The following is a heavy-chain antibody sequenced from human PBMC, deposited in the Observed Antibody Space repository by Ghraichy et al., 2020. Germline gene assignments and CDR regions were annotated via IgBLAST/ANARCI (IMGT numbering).Heavy chain of an antibody. J-gene: IGHJ4*02. D-gene: IGHD3-10*01. CDR1: GFSFGSYW. Sequence: GGSLRLSCALSGFSFGSYWMSWVRQAPGKGPEWVAIIKPDGSVGYYIDSVRGRFTISRDNAKNSLYLQMNSLRAEDTAVYYCARGSGRHGGDYWGQGTLVTVSS. CDR3: ARGSGRHGGDY. CDR2: IKPDGSVG. V-gene: IGHV3-7*01.